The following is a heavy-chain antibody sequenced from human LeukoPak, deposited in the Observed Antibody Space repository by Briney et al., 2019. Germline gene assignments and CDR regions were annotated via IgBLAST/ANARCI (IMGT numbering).Heavy chain of an antibody. Sequence: PGGSLRLSCAASGFTFSNYNMNWVRQTPGKGLEWVSSITRGSIYTFYADSVQGRFTISRDNAKKSLYLQMNSLRADDTAIYYCARVRSYSNSYYDFDPWGQGTLVTVSS. CDR1: GFTFSNYN. V-gene: IGHV3-21*01. J-gene: IGHJ5*02. D-gene: IGHD6-13*01. CDR3: ARVRSYSNSYYDFDP. CDR2: ITRGSIYT.